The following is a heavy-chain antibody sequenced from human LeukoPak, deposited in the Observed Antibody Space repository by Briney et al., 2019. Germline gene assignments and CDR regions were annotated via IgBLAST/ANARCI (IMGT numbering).Heavy chain of an antibody. Sequence: GGSLRLSCEGSRFTFSNYWVGWVRQAPGKGLEWVANIKDDGSQKNYIYSVKGRFTISRDKAKASVFLQMNSLNFEDSGVYFCARRNASTGWSFDLWGQGTLVTVSS. CDR2: IKDDGSQK. CDR1: RFTFSNYW. CDR3: ARRNASTGWSFDL. V-gene: IGHV3-7*01. J-gene: IGHJ4*02. D-gene: IGHD1-1*01.